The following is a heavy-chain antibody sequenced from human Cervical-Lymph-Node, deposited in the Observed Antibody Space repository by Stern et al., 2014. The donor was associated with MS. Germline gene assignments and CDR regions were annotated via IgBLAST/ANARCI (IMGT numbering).Heavy chain of an antibody. Sequence: DQLVESGAEVKKPGASVKVSCKASGYTFTSYAMHWVRQAPGQRLEWMGWINAGNGNTKYSQKCQGRVTITRDTSASTAYMELSSLRSEDTAVYYCARDLGMTYYYYGMDVWGQGTTVTVSS. CDR3: ARDLGMTYYYYGMDV. CDR2: INAGNGNT. V-gene: IGHV1-3*01. D-gene: IGHD2-21*02. CDR1: GYTFTSYA. J-gene: IGHJ6*02.